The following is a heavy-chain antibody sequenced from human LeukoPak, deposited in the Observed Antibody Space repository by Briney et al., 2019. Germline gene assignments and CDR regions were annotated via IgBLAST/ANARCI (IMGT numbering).Heavy chain of an antibody. CDR3: AKDDSSSSYLYYYYYYMGV. Sequence: GGSLRLSCAASGFTFSSYAMSWVRQAPGKGLKWVSAISGSGGSTYYADSVKGRFTISRDNSKNTLYLQMNSLRAEDTAVYYCAKDDSSSSYLYYYYYYMGVWGKGTTVTVSS. J-gene: IGHJ6*03. CDR1: GFTFSSYA. V-gene: IGHV3-23*01. CDR2: ISGSGGST. D-gene: IGHD6-6*01.